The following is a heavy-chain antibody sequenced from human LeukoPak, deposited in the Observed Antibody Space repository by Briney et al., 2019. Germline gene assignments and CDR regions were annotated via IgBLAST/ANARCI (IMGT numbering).Heavy chain of an antibody. D-gene: IGHD3-9*01. Sequence: SETLSLTCTVSGGSISRFSWSWVRQFPRKGLEWIGYLHYSGSSDYSPSLKGRATISGDTSKNQFFLDLNSVTTVDTAVYHCARGRARYCEGRSCYPFDFWGQGTLVTVAS. CDR2: LHYSGSS. CDR3: ARGRARYCEGRSCYPFDF. CDR1: GGSISRFS. V-gene: IGHV4-59*01. J-gene: IGHJ4*02.